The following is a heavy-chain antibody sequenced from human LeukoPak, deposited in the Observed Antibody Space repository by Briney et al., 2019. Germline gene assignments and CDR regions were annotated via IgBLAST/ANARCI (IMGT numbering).Heavy chain of an antibody. Sequence: PSETLSLTCTVSGGSLSSYYWSWIRQPAGKGLEWIGRIYTSGSTNYNPSLKSRVTMSVDTSKNQFSLKLSSVTAADTAVYYCARRDCSSTSCYTVGPFRYYYYYMDVWGKGTTVTVSS. D-gene: IGHD2-2*02. CDR3: ARRDCSSTSCYTVGPFRYYYYYMDV. CDR1: GGSLSSYY. J-gene: IGHJ6*03. V-gene: IGHV4-4*07. CDR2: IYTSGST.